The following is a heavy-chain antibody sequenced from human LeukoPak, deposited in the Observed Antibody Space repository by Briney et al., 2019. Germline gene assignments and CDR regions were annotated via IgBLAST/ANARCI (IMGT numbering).Heavy chain of an antibody. CDR1: GGTFSSYA. CDR2: IIPIFGTA. D-gene: IGHD6-13*01. J-gene: IGHJ6*03. V-gene: IGHV1-69*05. CDR3: ARSIPRAAAENRWYYYMDV. Sequence: SVKVSCKASGGTFSSYAISWVRQAPGQGLEWMGGIIPIFGTANYAQKFQGRVTITTDESTSAAYMELSSLRSEDTAVYYCARSIPRAAAENRWYYYMDVWGKGTTVTVSS.